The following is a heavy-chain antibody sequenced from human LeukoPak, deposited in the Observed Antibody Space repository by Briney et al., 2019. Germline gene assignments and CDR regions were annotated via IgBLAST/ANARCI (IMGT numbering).Heavy chain of an antibody. V-gene: IGHV3-48*04. D-gene: IGHD6-6*01. CDR3: ARVLPSSSDAFDI. J-gene: IGHJ3*02. CDR2: IRSSSSTI. CDR1: GFTFSSYS. Sequence: GGSLRLSCAASGFTFSSYSMNWVRQAPGKGLEWVSYIRSSSSTIYYADSVKGRFTISRVNAKNSLYLQMNSLRAEDTAVYYCARVLPSSSDAFDIWGQGTMVTVSS.